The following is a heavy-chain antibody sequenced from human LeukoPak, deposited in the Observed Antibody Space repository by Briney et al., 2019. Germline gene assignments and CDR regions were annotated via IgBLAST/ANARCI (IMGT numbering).Heavy chain of an antibody. D-gene: IGHD5-12*01. V-gene: IGHV3-21*01. CDR2: ISYI. CDR1: GFTFSSYS. CDR3: ARDLLDSGYGGY. J-gene: IGHJ4*02. Sequence: KAGESLRLSCAASGFTFSSYSMNWVRQARGKGLEWVSSISYIYYADSVKGRFTISRDNAKNSLYLQMNSLRAEDTAVYYCARDLLDSGYGGYWGQGTLVTVSS.